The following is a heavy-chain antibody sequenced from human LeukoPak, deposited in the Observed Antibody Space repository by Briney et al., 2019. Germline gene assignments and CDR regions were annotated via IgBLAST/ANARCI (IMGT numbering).Heavy chain of an antibody. CDR2: FDPEDGET. V-gene: IGHV1-24*01. Sequence: GASVKVSCKVSGYTLTELSMHWVRQAPGKGLEWMGGFDPEDGETIYAQKFQGRVTMTEDTSTDTAYMELSSLRSDDTAVYYCAREMFVRYFDRIYYYYYMDVWGKGTTVTVSS. CDR3: AREMFVRYFDRIYYYYYMDV. J-gene: IGHJ6*03. CDR1: GYTLTELS. D-gene: IGHD3-9*01.